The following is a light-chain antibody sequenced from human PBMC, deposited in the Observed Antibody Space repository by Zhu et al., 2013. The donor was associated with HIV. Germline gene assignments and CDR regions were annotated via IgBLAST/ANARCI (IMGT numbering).Light chain of an antibody. CDR2: AAS. J-gene: IGKJ4*01. CDR1: QGISSA. CDR3: QQYHNPALT. Sequence: AIQLTQSPSSLSASVGDRVTITCRASQGISSALAWYQQTPGKAPTLLVYAASTTQSGVPSRFSGSGSGTEFSLTISSLQPEDFATYYCQQYHNPALTFGGGTRVEI. V-gene: IGKV1D-13*01.